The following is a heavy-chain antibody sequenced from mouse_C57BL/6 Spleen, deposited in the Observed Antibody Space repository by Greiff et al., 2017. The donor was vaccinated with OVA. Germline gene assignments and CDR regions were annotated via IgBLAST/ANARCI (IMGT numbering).Heavy chain of an antibody. D-gene: IGHD1-1*02. CDR3: GRYGGNHSFDY. J-gene: IGHJ2*02. V-gene: IGHV1-69*01. CDR1: GYTFTSYW. Sequence: QVQLQQPGAELVMPGASVKLSCKASGYTFTSYWMHWVKQRPGQGLEWIGEIDPSDSYTNYNQKFKGKSTLTVDKSSSTAYMQLSSLSYEDAAVYYCGRYGGNHSFDYWGQGTSLTVSS. CDR2: IDPSDSYT.